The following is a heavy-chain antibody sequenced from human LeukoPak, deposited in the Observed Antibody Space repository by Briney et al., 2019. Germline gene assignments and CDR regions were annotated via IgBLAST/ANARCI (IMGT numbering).Heavy chain of an antibody. Sequence: ASVKVSCKASGYTFTDYYMHWVRQAPGQGLEWMGWINPNSGGTNYAQKFQGRVTMTRDTSISTAYMELSRLRSDDTAVYYCARRGPQYGDYGYYYYYYYMDVWGKGTTVTVSS. V-gene: IGHV1-2*02. CDR3: ARRGPQYGDYGYYYYYYYMDV. D-gene: IGHD4-17*01. CDR2: INPNSGGT. CDR1: GYTFTDYY. J-gene: IGHJ6*03.